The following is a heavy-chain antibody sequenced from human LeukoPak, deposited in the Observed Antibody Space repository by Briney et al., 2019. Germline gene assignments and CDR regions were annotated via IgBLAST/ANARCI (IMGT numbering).Heavy chain of an antibody. J-gene: IGHJ6*03. CDR1: VGSITVIY. V-gene: IGHV4-59*01. CDR3: ARVLVAGNTGYYMDV. D-gene: IGHD6-19*01. Sequence: PSETLSLTCTVSVGSITVIYWSWILQPPGEGLECIGYIHYSGSTNYNPSLKSRVTISVDTSKNQFSLKLSSVTAADTAVYYCARVLVAGNTGYYMDVWGKGITVTVSS. CDR2: IHYSGST.